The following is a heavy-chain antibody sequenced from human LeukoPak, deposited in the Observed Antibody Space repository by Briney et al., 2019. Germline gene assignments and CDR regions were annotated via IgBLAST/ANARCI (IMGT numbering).Heavy chain of an antibody. J-gene: IGHJ3*01. CDR3: ARDDDNNDFLTAYAFDL. Sequence: GGSLRLSCAASGFTFSSYAMHWVRQAPGKGLEWVAVISYDGSNKYYADSVKGRFTISRDNSKNTLYLQMNSLRAEDTAVYYCARDDDNNDFLTAYAFDLWGQGTMVTVSS. V-gene: IGHV3-30*04. D-gene: IGHD3-9*01. CDR2: ISYDGSNK. CDR1: GFTFSSYA.